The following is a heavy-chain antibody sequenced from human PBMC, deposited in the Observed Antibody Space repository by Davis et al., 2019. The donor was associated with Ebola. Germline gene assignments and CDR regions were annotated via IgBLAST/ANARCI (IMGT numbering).Heavy chain of an antibody. CDR1: GFIVSDKY. Sequence: GESLKISCAASGFIVSDKYMSWVRQAPGKGLEWVSVIYRDGRTYYADSVKGRFTISRDNSKNTVYLQTNSLRAEDTAVYYCARLSCTSGNCGWFGDRPTHFDYWGQGTLVTVSS. J-gene: IGHJ4*02. D-gene: IGHD3-10*01. CDR3: ARLSCTSGNCGWFGDRPTHFDY. CDR2: IYRDGRT. V-gene: IGHV3-53*01.